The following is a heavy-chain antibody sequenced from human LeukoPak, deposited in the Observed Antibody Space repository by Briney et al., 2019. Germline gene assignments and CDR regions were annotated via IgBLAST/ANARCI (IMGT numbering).Heavy chain of an antibody. J-gene: IGHJ4*02. CDR3: ARGQLVLTYHFDY. CDR1: GGSISSSSYY. Sequence: SETLSLTCTVSGGSISSSSYYWGWIRQPPGKGLEWIGSIYYSGSTYYNPSLKSRVTISVDTSKNQFSLKLSSVTAADTAVYYCARGQLVLTYHFDYWGQVTLVTVSS. V-gene: IGHV4-39*01. CDR2: IYYSGST. D-gene: IGHD6-13*01.